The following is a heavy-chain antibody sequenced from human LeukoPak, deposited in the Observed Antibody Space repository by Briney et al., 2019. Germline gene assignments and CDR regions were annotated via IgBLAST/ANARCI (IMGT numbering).Heavy chain of an antibody. CDR3: ARDFYGDYYYYYYMDV. J-gene: IGHJ6*03. CDR2: INPSGGST. CDR1: GYTFTSYY. D-gene: IGHD4-17*01. V-gene: IGHV1-46*01. Sequence: ASVKVSCKASGYTFTSYYMHWVRQAPGQGLEWMGIINPSGGSTSYAQKLQGRVTMTTDTSTSTAYMELRSLRSDDTAVYYCARDFYGDYYYYYYMDVWGKGTTVTVSS.